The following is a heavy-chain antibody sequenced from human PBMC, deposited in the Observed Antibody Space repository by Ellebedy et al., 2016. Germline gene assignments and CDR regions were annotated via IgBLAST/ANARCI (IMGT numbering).Heavy chain of an antibody. CDR1: GITFNGYA. V-gene: IGHV3-9*01. D-gene: IGHD1-26*01. Sequence: SLKISXGASGITFNGYAMHWVRQAPGKGLEWVSSISWNSGTIGYADSVKGRFTISRDDAKNSLYLQMNSLTAEDTAFYLCARGWDVTAPFDYWGRGTLVTVSS. CDR3: ARGWDVTAPFDY. CDR2: ISWNSGTI. J-gene: IGHJ4*02.